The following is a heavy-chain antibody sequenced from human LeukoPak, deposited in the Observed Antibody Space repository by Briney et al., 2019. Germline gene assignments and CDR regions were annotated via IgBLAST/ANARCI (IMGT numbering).Heavy chain of an antibody. CDR2: ISAGATTT. V-gene: IGHV3-23*01. CDR1: GFTFTSYA. J-gene: IGHJ4*02. D-gene: IGHD2-21*02. Sequence: GGSLRLSCETSGFTFTSYAVSWVRQAPGKGLEWVSAISAGATTTYYADSVKGRFTISRDDSRNTLYLQMDSLRVEDTAFYYCANPCSDGVCYPDYWGQGTLVTVSS. CDR3: ANPCSDGVCYPDY.